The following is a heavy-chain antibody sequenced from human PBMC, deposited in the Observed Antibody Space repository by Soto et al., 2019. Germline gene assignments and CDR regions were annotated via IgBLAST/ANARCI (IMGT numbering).Heavy chain of an antibody. CDR1: GGTVSSNSVA. D-gene: IGHD2-15*01. CDR3: ARSEEDSDYYYYGMDV. Sequence: PSQTLSLTCVGSGGTVSSNSVAWNWVRQSPSRGLEWLGRTYYRSRWYSDYAVSVRSRIDINADTSKNQVSLQLNSVTPEDTAVYYCARSEEDSDYYYYGMDVWGQGTTVTSP. V-gene: IGHV6-1*01. CDR2: TYYRSRWYS. J-gene: IGHJ6*02.